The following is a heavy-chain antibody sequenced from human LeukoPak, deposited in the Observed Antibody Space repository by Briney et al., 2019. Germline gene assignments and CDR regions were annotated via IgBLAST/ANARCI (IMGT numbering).Heavy chain of an antibody. V-gene: IGHV3-30*18. CDR2: ISYDGSNK. CDR1: GVTFSSYG. D-gene: IGHD3-9*01. Sequence: GRSLRLSCAASGVTFSSYGMHWVRQAPGKGLEWVAVISYDGSNKYYADSVKGRFTISRDNSKNTLYLQMNSLRAEDTAVHYCAKAPDRFEWYAFDIWGQGTMVTVSS. CDR3: AKAPDRFEWYAFDI. J-gene: IGHJ3*02.